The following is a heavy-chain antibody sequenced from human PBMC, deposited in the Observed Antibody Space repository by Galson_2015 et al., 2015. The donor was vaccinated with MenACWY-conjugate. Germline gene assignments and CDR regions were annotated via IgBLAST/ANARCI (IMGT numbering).Heavy chain of an antibody. J-gene: IGHJ3*02. CDR1: GFIFSAHY. Sequence: SLRLSCAASGFIFSAHYMDWDRQGPGRGLEWVGRIRDRGHSHTTEYAASVKGRFTISRDESESSVYLQMNSLQSEDTAVYYCTRRMLGSTDGYDIWGQGTMVAV. D-gene: IGHD1-26*01. CDR3: TRRMLGSTDGYDI. V-gene: IGHV3-72*01. CDR2: IRDRGHSHTT.